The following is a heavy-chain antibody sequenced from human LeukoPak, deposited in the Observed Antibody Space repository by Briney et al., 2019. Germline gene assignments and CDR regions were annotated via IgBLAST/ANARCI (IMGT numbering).Heavy chain of an antibody. J-gene: IGHJ4*02. CDR3: ARAARGYSYGRPPPFDY. V-gene: IGHV3-21*01. CDR2: ISSGSSYI. D-gene: IGHD5-18*01. CDR1: GFTFSSYS. Sequence: GGSLRLSCAASGFTFSSYSMNWVRQAPGKGLEWVSSISSGSSYIYYADSVKGRFTISRDNAKNSLYLQMNSLRAEDTAVYYCARAARGYSYGRPPPFDYWGQGTLVTVSS.